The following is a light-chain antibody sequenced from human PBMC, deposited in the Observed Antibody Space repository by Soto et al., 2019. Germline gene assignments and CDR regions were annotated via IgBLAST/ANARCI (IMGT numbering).Light chain of an antibody. CDR2: GAS. J-gene: IGKJ3*01. CDR1: QSVSSSY. V-gene: IGKV3-20*01. CDR3: QQYGSLWFT. Sequence: EIVLTQSPGTLSLSPGERATLSCRASQSVSSSYLAWYQQKPGQAPRLLIYGASSRATGIPDRLSGSGSGTDFTLTISRLEPEDVAVYYCQQYGSLWFTFGPGTKVDIK.